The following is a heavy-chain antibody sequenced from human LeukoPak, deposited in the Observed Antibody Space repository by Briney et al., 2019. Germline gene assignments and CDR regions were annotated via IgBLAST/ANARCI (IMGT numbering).Heavy chain of an antibody. CDR3: ARDVFRIAARGYMDV. CDR2: INPNSGGT. CDR1: GYTFTGYY. D-gene: IGHD6-6*01. J-gene: IGHJ6*03. Sequence: GASVKVSCKASGYTFTGYYMHWVRQAPGQGLEWMGWINPNSGGTNYAQKFQGRVTMTRDTSISTAYMELSRLRSDDTAVYYCARDVFRIAARGYMDVWGKGTTVTISS. V-gene: IGHV1-2*02.